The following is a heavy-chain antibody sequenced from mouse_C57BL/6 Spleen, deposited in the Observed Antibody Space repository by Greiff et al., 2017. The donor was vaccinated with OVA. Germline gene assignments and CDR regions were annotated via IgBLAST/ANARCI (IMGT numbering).Heavy chain of an antibody. CDR2: IYPGDGDT. D-gene: IGHD1-1*01. CDR3: ARGGYYGSSYLDY. V-gene: IGHV1-80*01. Sequence: VQLQESGAELVKPGASVKISCKASGYAFSSYWMNWVKQRPGKGLEWIGQIYPGDGDTNYNGKFKGKATLTADKSSSTAYMQLSSLTSEDSAVYFCARGGYYGSSYLDYWGQGTTLTVSS. CDR1: GYAFSSYW. J-gene: IGHJ2*01.